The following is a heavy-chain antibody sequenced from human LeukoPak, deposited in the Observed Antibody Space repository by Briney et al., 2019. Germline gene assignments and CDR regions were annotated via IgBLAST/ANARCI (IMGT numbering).Heavy chain of an antibody. CDR2: IKYDGSEK. J-gene: IGHJ5*02. V-gene: IGHV3-7*03. Sequence: GGSLRLSCTASGFIFSSYWMSWVRQAPGKGLEWVANIKYDGSEKYYVDSVKGRFTISGDNAKNSLYLQMNSLRAEDTAVYYCAREPPRERWFDTWGQGTLVTVYS. CDR1: GFIFSSYW. CDR3: AREPPRERWFDT. D-gene: IGHD1-1*01.